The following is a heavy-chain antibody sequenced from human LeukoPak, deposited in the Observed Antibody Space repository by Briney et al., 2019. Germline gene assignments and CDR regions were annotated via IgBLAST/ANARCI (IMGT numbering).Heavy chain of an antibody. V-gene: IGHV1-24*01. Sequence: APVKVSCKVSGYTLTELSMHWVRQAPGKGLEWMGGFDPEDGETIYAQKFQGRVTMTEDTSTDTAYMELSSLRSEDTAVYYCATDIFPPSAITMVRGVHFDYWGQGTLVTVSS. CDR3: ATDIFPPSAITMVRGVHFDY. J-gene: IGHJ4*02. CDR1: GYTLTELS. D-gene: IGHD3-10*01. CDR2: FDPEDGET.